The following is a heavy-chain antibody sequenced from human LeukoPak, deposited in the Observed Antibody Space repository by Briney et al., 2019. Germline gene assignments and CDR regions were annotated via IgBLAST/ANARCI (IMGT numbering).Heavy chain of an antibody. V-gene: IGHV3-48*03. CDR1: GFTFSSYE. D-gene: IGHD5-18*01. J-gene: IGHJ4*02. CDR2: ISSSGSTI. CDR3: ATYTGGYTYGYIFDY. Sequence: GGSLRLSCAASGFTFSSYEMNWVRQAPGKGLEWVSYISSSGSTIYYADSVKGRFTISRDNAKNTLYLQMNSLRAEDTALYYCATYTGGYTYGYIFDYWGQGTLVTVSS.